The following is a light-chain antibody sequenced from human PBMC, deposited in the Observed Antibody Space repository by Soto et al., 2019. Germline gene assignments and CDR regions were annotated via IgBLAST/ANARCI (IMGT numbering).Light chain of an antibody. V-gene: IGKV3-11*01. J-gene: IGKJ1*01. CDR3: QQRSNWLWT. CDR2: DAS. CDR1: QSVSSY. Sequence: EIVLTQSPATLSLSPGERATLSCRASQSVSSYLAWYQQKPGQAPRLLIYDASTRATGIPARFSGSGSRTDFTLTISSLEPEDFAVYYCQQRSNWLWTFGQGTKVEIK.